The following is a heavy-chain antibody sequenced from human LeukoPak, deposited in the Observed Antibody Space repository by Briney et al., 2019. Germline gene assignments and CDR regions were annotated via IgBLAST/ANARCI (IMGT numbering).Heavy chain of an antibody. D-gene: IGHD3-10*01. Sequence: PGGSLRLSCVVSGFTLNSYSMNWVRQAPGKGLEWVSSISGSGANTYYANSVKGRFTVYRDNSKNTLYLQVNNLRAEDTAVYYCAKHLGSHNFDYWGQGTLVTVSS. CDR1: GFTLNSYS. J-gene: IGHJ4*02. V-gene: IGHV3-23*01. CDR3: AKHLGSHNFDY. CDR2: ISGSGANT.